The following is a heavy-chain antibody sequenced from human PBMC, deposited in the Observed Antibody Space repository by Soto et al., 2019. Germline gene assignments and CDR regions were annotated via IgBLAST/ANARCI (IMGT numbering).Heavy chain of an antibody. V-gene: IGHV3-21*01. CDR3: ARGYCGGGSCYSSDY. D-gene: IGHD2-15*01. CDR2: ISSASSYV. CDR1: GFTFSSYT. J-gene: IGHJ4*02. Sequence: EVHLVESGGGLVQPGGSLRLSCAASGFTFSSYTMNWVRQAPGKGLEWVSSISSASSYVYYADSMKGRFTISRDNAKNSLYLQMNSVRAEDTAVYYCARGYCGGGSCYSSDYWGQGTLVTVSS.